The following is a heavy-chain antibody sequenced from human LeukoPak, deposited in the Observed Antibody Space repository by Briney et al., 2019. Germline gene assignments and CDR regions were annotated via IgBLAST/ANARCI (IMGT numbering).Heavy chain of an antibody. J-gene: IGHJ6*03. CDR2: ISGSGGST. Sequence: GGSLRLSCAASGFTFSSYGMSWVRQAPGKGLEWVSAISGSGGSTYYADSVKGRFTISRDNSKNTLYLQMNSLRAEDTAVYYCAKRGQGPAYYYYYMDVWGKGTTVTISS. CDR3: AKRGQGPAYYYYYMDV. CDR1: GFTFSSYG. V-gene: IGHV3-23*01. D-gene: IGHD2-2*01.